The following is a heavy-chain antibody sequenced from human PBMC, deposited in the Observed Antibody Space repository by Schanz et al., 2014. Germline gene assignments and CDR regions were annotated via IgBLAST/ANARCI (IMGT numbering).Heavy chain of an antibody. V-gene: IGHV3-30*04. Sequence: QVQLVESGGGVVQPGRSLRLSCAASGFTVRSYAMHWVRQAPGKGLEWVAAISYDGSNQYYTDSVKGRFTVSRDNSKNTVYLQMNSLRAEDTAVYYCAKEESPPSLVDYGGQGTLVTVSS. J-gene: IGHJ4*02. CDR1: GFTVRSYA. CDR2: ISYDGSNQ. CDR3: AKEESPPSLVDY.